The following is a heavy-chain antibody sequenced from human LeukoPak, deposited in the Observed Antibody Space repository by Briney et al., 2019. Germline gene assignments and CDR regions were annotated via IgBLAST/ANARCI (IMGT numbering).Heavy chain of an antibody. Sequence: SSETLSLTCAVSGGSISSSNWWSWVRQPPGKGLEWIGEIYHSGSTNYNPSLKSRVTISVDTSKNQFSLKLSSVTAADTGVYYCARDDGIAAAGSPAHFDYWGQGTLVTVSS. V-gene: IGHV4-4*02. CDR3: ARDDGIAAAGSPAHFDY. CDR1: GGSISSSNW. CDR2: IYHSGST. J-gene: IGHJ4*02. D-gene: IGHD6-13*01.